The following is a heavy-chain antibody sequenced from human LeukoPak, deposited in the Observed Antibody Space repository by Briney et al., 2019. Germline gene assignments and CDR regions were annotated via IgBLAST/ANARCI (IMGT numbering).Heavy chain of an antibody. D-gene: IGHD2-15*01. CDR3: ARGRSRIVVGWFDP. CDR1: GGSISSYY. CDR2: IYYSGST. J-gene: IGHJ5*02. Sequence: PSETLPLTCTVSGGSISSYYWSWIRQPPGKGLEWIGYIYYSGSTNYNPSLKSRVTISVDTSKNQFSLKLSSVTAADTAVYYCARGRSRIVVGWFDPWGQGTLVTVSS. V-gene: IGHV4-59*01.